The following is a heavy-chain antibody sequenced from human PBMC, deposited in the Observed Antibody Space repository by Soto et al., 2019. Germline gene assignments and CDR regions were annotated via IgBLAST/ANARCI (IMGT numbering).Heavy chain of an antibody. Sequence: SGPTLVNPAQTLTLTCTFSGFSLSTSGVGVGWIRQPPGKALEWLALIYWDDDKRYSPSLKSRLTITKDTSKNQVVLTMTNMDPVDTASYYCAHSLQMLRYFDFGHWGQGTLVTVSS. CDR3: AHSLQMLRYFDFGH. J-gene: IGHJ1*01. V-gene: IGHV2-5*02. D-gene: IGHD3-9*01. CDR1: GFSLSTSGVG. CDR2: IYWDDDK.